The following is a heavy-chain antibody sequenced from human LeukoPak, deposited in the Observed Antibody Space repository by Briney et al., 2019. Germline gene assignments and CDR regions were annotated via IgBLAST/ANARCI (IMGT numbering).Heavy chain of an antibody. V-gene: IGHV3-20*04. Sequence: GGSLRVSCAASGFTFDDYGMRWVRQAPGKGLEWVSGINWNGGSTGYADSVKGRFTISRDNAKNSLYLQMNSLRAEDTALYYCARVGGYCCGGSCLPLDLGQGTLVTVSS. CDR1: GFTFDDYG. CDR3: ARVGGYCCGGSCLPLD. CDR2: INWNGGST. D-gene: IGHD2-15*01. J-gene: IGHJ4*02.